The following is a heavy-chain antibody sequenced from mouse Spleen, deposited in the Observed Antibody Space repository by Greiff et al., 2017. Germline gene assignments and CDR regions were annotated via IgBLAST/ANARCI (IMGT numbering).Heavy chain of an antibody. J-gene: IGHJ1*01. D-gene: IGHD2-4*01. CDR2: ISYSGST. CDR3: AKYDYDGEWFAY. CDR1: GDSITSGY. V-gene: IGHV3-8*02. Sequence: EVKLMESGPSLVKPSQTLSLTCSVTGDSITSGYWNWIRKFPGNKLEYMGYISYSGSTYYNPSLKSRISITRDASKNQYYLQLNSVTTEDTATYYCAKYDYDGEWFAYWGAGTTVTVSS.